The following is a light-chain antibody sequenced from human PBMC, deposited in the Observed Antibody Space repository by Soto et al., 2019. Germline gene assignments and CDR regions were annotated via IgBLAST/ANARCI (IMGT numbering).Light chain of an antibody. V-gene: IGKV1-5*01. CDR1: QSISSW. CDR3: QQRSNWPPLT. CDR2: DAS. J-gene: IGKJ4*01. Sequence: IQMTQSPSSVSESVGARVTIACRASQSISSWLAWYQQKPGKAPKLPIYDASSLESGVPSRFSGSGSGTDFTLTISSLEPEDFAVYYCQQRSNWPPLTLGGGTKVDI.